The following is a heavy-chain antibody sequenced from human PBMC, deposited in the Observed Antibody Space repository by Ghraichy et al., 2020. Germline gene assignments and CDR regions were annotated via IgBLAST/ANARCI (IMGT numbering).Heavy chain of an antibody. CDR3: ARDRGNYYYYGMDV. V-gene: IGHV3-33*01. CDR1: GFTFSSYG. J-gene: IGHJ6*02. CDR2: IWYDGSNK. Sequence: LSLTCAASGFTFSSYGMHWVRQAPGKGLEWVAVIWYDGSNKYYADSVKGRFTISRDNSKNTLYLQMNSLRAEDTAVYYCARDRGNYYYYGMDVWGQGTTVTVSS.